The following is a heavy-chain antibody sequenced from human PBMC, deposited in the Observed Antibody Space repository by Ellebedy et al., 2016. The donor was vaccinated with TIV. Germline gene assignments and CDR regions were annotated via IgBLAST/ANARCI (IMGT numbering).Heavy chain of an antibody. CDR3: ARSPYYYGLDV. V-gene: IGHV4-59*01. Sequence: SETLSLTXIVSGGSMSGYYWSWIRQSPGKGLDWIGCISHSGSTNHNPSLKSRVTISVDTSKNQFSLKLSSVTAADTAVYYCARSPYYYGLDVWGQGTTVTVSS. CDR1: GGSMSGYY. J-gene: IGHJ6*02. CDR2: ISHSGST.